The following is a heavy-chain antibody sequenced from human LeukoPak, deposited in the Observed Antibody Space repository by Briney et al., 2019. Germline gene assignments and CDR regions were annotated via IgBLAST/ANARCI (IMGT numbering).Heavy chain of an antibody. V-gene: IGHV1-2*02. CDR2: INPNSGGT. J-gene: IGHJ4*02. Sequence: ASVKVSCKASGYTFTDYYIHWVRQAPGQGIEWMGWINPNSGGTNYAQRFKGRVTMTGDTSISTAYMELSGLGSDDTAVYYCARDIWNLRIIYYWGQGTLVTVSS. D-gene: IGHD1-1*01. CDR1: GYTFTDYY. CDR3: ARDIWNLRIIYY.